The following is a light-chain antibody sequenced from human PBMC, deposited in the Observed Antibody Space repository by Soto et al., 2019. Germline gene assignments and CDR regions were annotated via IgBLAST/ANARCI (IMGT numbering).Light chain of an antibody. J-gene: IGKJ1*01. CDR3: QQYDSSPRT. Sequence: EIVLTQSPDTLSLSPGERATLSCRASQSVSSSYLAWYQQKPGQPPRLLIYGAFSRATGIPDRFSCSGSGTDFTLTISRLEPEDFAVYFCQQYDSSPRTFGQGTKVEI. CDR1: QSVSSSY. CDR2: GAF. V-gene: IGKV3-20*01.